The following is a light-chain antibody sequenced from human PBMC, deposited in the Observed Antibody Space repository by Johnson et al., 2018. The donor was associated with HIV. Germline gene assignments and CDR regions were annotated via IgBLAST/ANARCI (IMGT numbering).Light chain of an antibody. CDR3: GTWDSRLSAAYV. CDR1: SSNIESNS. CDR2: ENN. Sequence: QSVLTQPPSVSAAPGQRVTISCSGSSSNIESNSVSWYQHFPGTAPKVLIYENNKRPSGIPDRCSGSKSGTSATLGITGLQTGDEAEYYCGTWDSRLSAAYVLRTGTKVTVL. V-gene: IGLV1-51*02. J-gene: IGLJ1*01.